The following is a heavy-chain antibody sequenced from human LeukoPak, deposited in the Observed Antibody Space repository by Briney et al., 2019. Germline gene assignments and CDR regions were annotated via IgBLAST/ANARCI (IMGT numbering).Heavy chain of an antibody. D-gene: IGHD5-12*01. V-gene: IGHV3-21*05. CDR2: VGISSGNT. CDR1: GFTFSDYS. CDR3: ARDHRYAFDN. J-gene: IGHJ4*02. Sequence: GGSLRLSCAASGFTFSDYSMNWVRQAPGKGLEWISYVGISSGNTKYADSVKGRFTISGESAKNSVFLQMNSLRVEDTAVYYCARDHRYAFDNWGQGTLVTVSS.